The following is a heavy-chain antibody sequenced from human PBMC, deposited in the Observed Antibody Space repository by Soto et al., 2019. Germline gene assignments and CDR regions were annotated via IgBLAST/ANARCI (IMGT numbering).Heavy chain of an antibody. V-gene: IGHV3-15*07. CDR2: IKTKGEGGPT. CDR3: TTGSVEGV. D-gene: IGHD2-15*01. J-gene: IGHJ6*02. CDR1: GLPISNAW. Sequence: EVQLVESGGGFIQPGGSLRLSCAASGLPISNAWMSWVRQAPGKGLEWVGRIKTKGEGGPTDYAAAVKGRFTVSRDDSKNTLHLQMNSLKTEDTAVYYCTTGSVEGVWGQGTTVTVSS.